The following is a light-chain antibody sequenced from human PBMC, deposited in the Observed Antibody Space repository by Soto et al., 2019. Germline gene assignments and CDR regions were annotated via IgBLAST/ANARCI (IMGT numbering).Light chain of an antibody. V-gene: IGLV1-44*01. Sequence: QSAVTQPPSASGTPGQRVTISCSGSASNIGSNPVNWYQQLPGTAPKLLIYSSSHRPSGVPDRISGSKSGTSASLAINGLQAEDEAHYYCQSYDNSLSGSWVFGGGTKLTVL. CDR1: ASNIGSNP. CDR2: SSS. CDR3: QSYDNSLSGSWV. J-gene: IGLJ3*02.